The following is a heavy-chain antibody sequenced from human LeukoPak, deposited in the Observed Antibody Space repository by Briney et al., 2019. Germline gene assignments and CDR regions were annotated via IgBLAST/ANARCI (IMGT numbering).Heavy chain of an antibody. V-gene: IGHV3-30*02. J-gene: IGHJ4*02. Sequence: PGGSLRLSCAASGFTFSSYAMYWVRQAPGKGLEWVAFIRYDGNKKYYADSVKGRFTISRDNSRNTVYLQMSSLTSEDTAVYYCAKLLLETGGIGEEFDYWGQGTLVTVSS. CDR2: IRYDGNKK. CDR3: AKLLLETGGIGEEFDY. D-gene: IGHD1-26*01. CDR1: GFTFSSYA.